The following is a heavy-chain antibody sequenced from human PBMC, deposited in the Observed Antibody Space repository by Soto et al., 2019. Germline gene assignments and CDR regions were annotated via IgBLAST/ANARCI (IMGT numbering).Heavy chain of an antibody. CDR2: IYNSGST. Sequence: SETLSLTCTVSGGSVSSGSDYWSWIRQPPGRGLEWIGYIYNSGSTDYNTSLKSRVTISVDTSKNQFSLKLTSVTAADTAVYYCASGSSASAYIDYWGQGTQVTVAS. CDR3: ASGSSASAYIDY. V-gene: IGHV4-61*01. J-gene: IGHJ4*02. D-gene: IGHD6-13*01. CDR1: GGSVSSGSDY.